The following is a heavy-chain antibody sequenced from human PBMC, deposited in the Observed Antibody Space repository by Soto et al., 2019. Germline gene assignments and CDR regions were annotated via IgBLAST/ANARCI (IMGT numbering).Heavy chain of an antibody. CDR1: GFIFSNYA. CDR3: ARLPLALRVFDY. J-gene: IGHJ4*02. V-gene: IGHV3-23*01. Sequence: EVQLLDSGGGLVQPGESLRLSCAASGFIFSNYAMNWVRQAPGKGLEWVSTIGANGGPTYYADSVKGRFTISRDNSRDTQDLQMNNLRPADTAVYYCARLPLALRVFDYWGQGTLVTVSS. CDR2: IGANGGPT. D-gene: IGHD4-17*01.